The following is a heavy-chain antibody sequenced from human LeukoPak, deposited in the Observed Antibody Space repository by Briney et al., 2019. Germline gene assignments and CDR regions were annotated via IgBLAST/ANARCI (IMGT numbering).Heavy chain of an antibody. Sequence: GGSLRLSCAASGFSFNNYHMTWVRQAPGKGLERVSLIYGGGSTYYADSVQGRFTISRDNPRNTLYLQMNSLRAEDTAVYYCARGSAPMVRGSGFDYWGQGTLVTVSS. V-gene: IGHV3-53*01. CDR1: GFSFNNYH. CDR3: ARGSAPMVRGSGFDY. D-gene: IGHD3-10*01. J-gene: IGHJ4*02. CDR2: IYGGGST.